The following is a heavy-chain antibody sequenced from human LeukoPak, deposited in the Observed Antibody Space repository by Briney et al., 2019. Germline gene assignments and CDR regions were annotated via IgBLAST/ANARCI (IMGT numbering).Heavy chain of an antibody. V-gene: IGHV3-23*01. Sequence: GRSLRLSCAASGFTFSSYAMHWVRQAPGKGLEWVSAISGSGGSTYYADSVKGRFTISRDNSKNTLYLQMNSLRAEDTAVYYCAKHLLGYCSGGSCPGAFDIWGQGTMVTVSS. D-gene: IGHD2-15*01. CDR2: ISGSGGST. CDR3: AKHLLGYCSGGSCPGAFDI. CDR1: GFTFSSYA. J-gene: IGHJ3*02.